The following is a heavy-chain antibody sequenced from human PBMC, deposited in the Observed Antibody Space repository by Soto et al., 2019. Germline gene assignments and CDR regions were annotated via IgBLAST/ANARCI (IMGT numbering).Heavy chain of an antibody. Sequence: SETLSLTGAVSGGSISSSNWWSWVRQPPGKGLEWIGEIYHSGSTNYNPSLKSRVTISVDKSKNQFSLKLSSVTAADTAVYYCARDSCYGQCKAFDIWGQGTMVTVSS. D-gene: IGHD3-16*01. CDR1: GGSISSSNW. CDR3: ARDSCYGQCKAFDI. CDR2: IYHSGST. J-gene: IGHJ3*02. V-gene: IGHV4-4*02.